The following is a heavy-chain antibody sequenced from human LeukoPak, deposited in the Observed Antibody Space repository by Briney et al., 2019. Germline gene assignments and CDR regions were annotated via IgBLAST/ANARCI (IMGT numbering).Heavy chain of an antibody. Sequence: GGTLSLSCAVSGFTFSSYSMNWVRQAPGEGLEWVSSISTSSSYIYYADSVQGRFTISRDNAKNSLYLQMNSLGAEDTAVYYCAKTTDNYYYYYMDVWGKGTTVTVSS. CDR3: AKTTDNYYYYYMDV. D-gene: IGHD4-17*01. CDR2: ISTSSSYI. CDR1: GFTFSSYS. V-gene: IGHV3-21*01. J-gene: IGHJ6*03.